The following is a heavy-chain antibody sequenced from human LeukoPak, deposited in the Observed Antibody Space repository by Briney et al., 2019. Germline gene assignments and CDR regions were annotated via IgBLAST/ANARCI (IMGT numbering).Heavy chain of an antibody. CDR3: AKDRGEYQLVQGPWFDP. Sequence: SQTLSLTCAISGDSVSSNSAAWNWIRQSPSRGLEWLGRTYYRSKWYNDYAVSVKSRITINPDTSKNQFSLQLNSVTPEDTAVYYCAKDRGEYQLVQGPWFDPWGQGTLVTVSS. CDR2: TYYRSKWYN. D-gene: IGHD6-13*01. CDR1: GDSVSSNSAA. V-gene: IGHV6-1*01. J-gene: IGHJ5*02.